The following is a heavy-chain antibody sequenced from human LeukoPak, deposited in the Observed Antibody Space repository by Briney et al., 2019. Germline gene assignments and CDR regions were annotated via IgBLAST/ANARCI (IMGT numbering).Heavy chain of an antibody. CDR3: ARGPNYYDSSGYYFDY. V-gene: IGHV3-53*04. Sequence: GGSLRLSCAASGFTVSSNYVSWVRQAPGKGLEWVPVIYSGGSTYYADSVKGRFTISRHNSKNTLYLQMNSLRAEDTAVYYCARGPNYYDSSGYYFDYWGQGTLVTVSS. D-gene: IGHD3-22*01. J-gene: IGHJ4*02. CDR1: GFTVSSNY. CDR2: IYSGGST.